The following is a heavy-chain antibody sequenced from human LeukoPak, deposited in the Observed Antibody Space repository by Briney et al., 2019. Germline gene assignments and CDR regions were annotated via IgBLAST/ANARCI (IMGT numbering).Heavy chain of an antibody. CDR1: GFTFGDYT. CDR2: ISWDGGST. Sequence: QSGGSLRLSCAASGFTFGDYTMPWVRQAPGKGLEWVSLISWDGGSTYYADSVKGRFTISRDNSENSLYLQMNSLRTEDTALYYCAKDFADYGDYVTYFQHWGQGTLVTVSS. V-gene: IGHV3-43*01. CDR3: AKDFADYGDYVTYFQH. D-gene: IGHD4-17*01. J-gene: IGHJ1*01.